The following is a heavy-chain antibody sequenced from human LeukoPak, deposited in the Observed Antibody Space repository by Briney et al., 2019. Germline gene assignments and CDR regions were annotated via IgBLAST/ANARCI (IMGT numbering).Heavy chain of an antibody. Sequence: SETLSLTCTVSGGSISSYYWSWIRQPPGKGLEWIGYIYYSGSTNYNPSLKSRVTISVDTSKNQFSLKLSSVTVANTAVYYCAREDYGDDGDAFDIWGQGTMVTVSS. J-gene: IGHJ3*02. CDR1: GGSISSYY. CDR3: AREDYGDDGDAFDI. CDR2: IYYSGST. V-gene: IGHV4-59*01. D-gene: IGHD4-17*01.